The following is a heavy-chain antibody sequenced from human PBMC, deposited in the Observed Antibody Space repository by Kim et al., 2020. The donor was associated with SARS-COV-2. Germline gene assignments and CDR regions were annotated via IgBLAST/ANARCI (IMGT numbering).Heavy chain of an antibody. CDR3: ARTSGYSYGFVDWFDP. CDR1: GFTFDDYG. Sequence: GGSLRLSCAASGFTFDDYGMSWVRQAPGKGLEWVSGINWNGGSTGYADSVKGRFTISRDNAKNSLYLQMNSLRAEDTALYYCARTSGYSYGFVDWFDPWGQGTLVTVSS. J-gene: IGHJ5*02. V-gene: IGHV3-20*04. CDR2: INWNGGST. D-gene: IGHD5-18*01.